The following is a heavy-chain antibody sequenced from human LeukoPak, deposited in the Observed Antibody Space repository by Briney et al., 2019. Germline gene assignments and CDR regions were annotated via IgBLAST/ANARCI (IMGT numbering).Heavy chain of an antibody. Sequence: GGSLQISCQGSGYSFTSYWIGWVRQMPGKGLGWVGGIYPGDSDTRYSPPFQGQVTLSADKSITTASLQWSSLQAPDTPIYFCARQGRPYSTRGPGGYCFDYWGQGTLVTVSS. D-gene: IGHD3-10*01. CDR2: IYPGDSDT. CDR3: ARQGRPYSTRGPGGYCFDY. J-gene: IGHJ4*02. V-gene: IGHV5-51*01. CDR1: GYSFTSYW.